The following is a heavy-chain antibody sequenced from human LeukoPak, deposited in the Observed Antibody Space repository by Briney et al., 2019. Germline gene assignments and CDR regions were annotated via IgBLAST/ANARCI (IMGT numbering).Heavy chain of an antibody. Sequence: GASVKVSCKASGYTFINYDINWVRQATGQGLEWMGWVNPNSGNTGYAQQFQGRVTMTEDTSTDTAYMELSSLRSEDTAVYYCATVGATRSNYYYYGMDVWGQGTTVTVSS. V-gene: IGHV1-8*01. CDR2: VNPNSGNT. J-gene: IGHJ6*02. CDR3: ATVGATRSNYYYYGMDV. D-gene: IGHD1-26*01. CDR1: GYTFINYD.